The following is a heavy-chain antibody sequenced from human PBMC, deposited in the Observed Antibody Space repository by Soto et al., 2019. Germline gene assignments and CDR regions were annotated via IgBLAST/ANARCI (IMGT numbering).Heavy chain of an antibody. V-gene: IGHV4-30-4*01. D-gene: IGHD2-15*01. CDR3: ARAGWGYYYGMDV. J-gene: IGHJ6*02. Sequence: SETLSLTCTVSGGSISSGDYYWSWIRQPPGKGLEWIGYIYYSGSTYYNPSLKSRVTISVDTSKNQFSLKLSSVTAADTAVYYCARAGWGYYYGMDVWGQGTTVTVSS. CDR1: GGSISSGDYY. CDR2: IYYSGST.